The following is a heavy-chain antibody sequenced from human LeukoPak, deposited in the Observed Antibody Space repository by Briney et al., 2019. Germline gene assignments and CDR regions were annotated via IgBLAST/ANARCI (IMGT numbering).Heavy chain of an antibody. J-gene: IGHJ4*02. Sequence: ASVKVSCKASGYTFTSYGISWVRQAPGQGLEWMGWISAYNGNTNYAQKLQGRVTMTTDTSTSTAYMELRSLRSDDTAVYYCERDLGGIVVVPAAILVARPFDYWGQGTLVTVSS. CDR3: ERDLGGIVVVPAAILVARPFDY. D-gene: IGHD2-2*01. CDR2: ISAYNGNT. V-gene: IGHV1-18*01. CDR1: GYTFTSYG.